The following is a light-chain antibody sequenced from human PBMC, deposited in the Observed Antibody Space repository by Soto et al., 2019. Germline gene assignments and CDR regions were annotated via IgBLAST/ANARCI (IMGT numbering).Light chain of an antibody. V-gene: IGLV2-14*01. CDR1: SSDVGRSNH. CDR2: EVS. Sequence: QSALTQPASVSGSPGQSITISCTGTSSDVGRSNHVSWYQHHPGKAPKLIIYEVSYRPSGVSNRFSGSKSGYTASLTISGLQAEDEADYYCQSYDSSLSGFEIFGTGTKLTVL. CDR3: QSYDSSLSGFEI. J-gene: IGLJ1*01.